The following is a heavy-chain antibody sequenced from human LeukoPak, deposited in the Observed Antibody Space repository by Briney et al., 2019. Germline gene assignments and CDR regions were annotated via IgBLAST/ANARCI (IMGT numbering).Heavy chain of an antibody. CDR2: INPNSGGK. Sequence: ASVKVSCKASGYTFTAFYIYWVRQAPGQGLEWMAWINPNSGGKNYTQKFQGRVTMTSDTSIATAYMELSRLKSDDTAVYYCARDIGDYDFWSGYGMEVWGQGTTVTVSS. V-gene: IGHV1-2*02. CDR1: GYTFTAFY. D-gene: IGHD3-3*01. CDR3: ARDIGDYDFWSGYGMEV. J-gene: IGHJ6*02.